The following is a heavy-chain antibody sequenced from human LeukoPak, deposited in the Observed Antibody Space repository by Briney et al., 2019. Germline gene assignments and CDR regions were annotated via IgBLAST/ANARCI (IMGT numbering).Heavy chain of an antibody. CDR3: AREGGRTVAGTFDN. V-gene: IGHV3-30*02. J-gene: IGHJ4*02. CDR2: TQYHGRDK. D-gene: IGHD6-19*01. CDR1: GLTFRTSG. Sequence: GGSLRLSCAASGLTFRTSGMHWVRQAPGKGLEWVAFTQYHGRDKYYADSVKGRFTISRDNSKNTLYMEVNSLRAEDTAVYYCAREGGRTVAGTFDNWGQGTLVTVSS.